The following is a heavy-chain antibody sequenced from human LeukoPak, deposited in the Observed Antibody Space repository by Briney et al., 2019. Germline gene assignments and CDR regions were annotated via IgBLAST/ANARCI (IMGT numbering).Heavy chain of an antibody. V-gene: IGHV3-21*01. CDR2: ISSSSSYI. Sequence: GGSLRLSCAASGFTFSSYSMNWVRQAPGKGLEWVSSISSSSSYIYYADSVKGRFTISRDNAKNSLYLQMNSLRVEDTAVYYCARDRIGVGLMVYVTAYYFDYWGQGTLVTVSS. CDR3: ARDRIGVGLMVYVTAYYFDY. D-gene: IGHD2-8*01. CDR1: GFTFSSYS. J-gene: IGHJ4*02.